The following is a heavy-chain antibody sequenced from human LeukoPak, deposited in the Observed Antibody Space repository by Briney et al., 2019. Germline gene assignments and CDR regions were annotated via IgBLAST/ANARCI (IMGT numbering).Heavy chain of an antibody. CDR1: GDSVSSNSGV. V-gene: IGHV6-1*01. J-gene: IGHJ3*02. CDR3: AKVAAAGSAFDI. CDR2: TYYRSRWYT. D-gene: IGHD6-13*01. Sequence: SQTLSHTCAISGDSVSSNSGVWNWIRQSPSRGLEWLGRTYYRSRWYTDYAVSVKSRITINPDTSKNQFSLQLNSINSEDTAVYYCAKVAAAGSAFDIWGQGTMVTVSS.